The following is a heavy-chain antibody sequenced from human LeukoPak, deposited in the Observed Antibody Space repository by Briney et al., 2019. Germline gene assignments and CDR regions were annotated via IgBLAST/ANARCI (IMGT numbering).Heavy chain of an antibody. CDR3: ARDKYGGNSNAFDI. CDR2: INSDGSTT. Sequence: GGSLRLSCAASGFTFSSYWMHWVRQAPGKGLVWVSRINSDGSTTHYADSVKGRFTISRDNAKNTLYLQMNSLRAEDTAMYYCARDKYGGNSNAFDIWGQGTMVTVSS. V-gene: IGHV3-74*01. CDR1: GFTFSSYW. D-gene: IGHD4-23*01. J-gene: IGHJ3*02.